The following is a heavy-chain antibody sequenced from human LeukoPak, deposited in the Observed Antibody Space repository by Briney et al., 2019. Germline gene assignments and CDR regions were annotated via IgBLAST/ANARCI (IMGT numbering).Heavy chain of an antibody. V-gene: IGHV4-34*01. J-gene: IGHJ6*03. CDR1: GGSFSGYY. D-gene: IGHD3-9*01. Sequence: PSETLSLTCAVYGGSFSGYYWSWIRQPPGKGLEWIGEINHSRSTNYNPSLKSRVTISVDTSKNQFSLKLSSVTAADTAVYYCARVTRIRYFDWSKNYYYMDVWGKGTTVTVSS. CDR2: INHSRST. CDR3: ARVTRIRYFDWSKNYYYMDV.